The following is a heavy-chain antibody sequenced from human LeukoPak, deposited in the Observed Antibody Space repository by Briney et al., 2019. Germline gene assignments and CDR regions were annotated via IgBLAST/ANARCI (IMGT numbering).Heavy chain of an antibody. D-gene: IGHD3-3*01. Sequence: GSLRLSCAASGFTFSSYAMSWVRQAPGKGLEWVSAISGSGGSTYYADSVKGRFTISRDNSKNTLYLQMNSLRAEDTAVYYCARVHHLRFLEWLLYIDYWGQGTLVTVSS. CDR2: ISGSGGST. V-gene: IGHV3-23*01. J-gene: IGHJ4*02. CDR3: ARVHHLRFLEWLLYIDY. CDR1: GFTFSSYA.